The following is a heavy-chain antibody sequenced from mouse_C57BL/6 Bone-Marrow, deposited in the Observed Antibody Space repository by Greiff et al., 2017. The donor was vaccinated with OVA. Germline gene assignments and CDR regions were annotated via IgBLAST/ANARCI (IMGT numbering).Heavy chain of an antibody. CDR2: ISDGGSYT. J-gene: IGHJ4*01. V-gene: IGHV5-4*01. Sequence: EVKLEESGGGLVKPGGSLKLSCAASGFTFSSYAMSWVRQTPEKRLEWVATISDGGSYTYYPDNVKGRFTISRDNAKNNLYLQMSQLKSEDTARYYCARELFYAMDYWGQGTSVTVSS. CDR1: GFTFSSYA. CDR3: ARELFYAMDY.